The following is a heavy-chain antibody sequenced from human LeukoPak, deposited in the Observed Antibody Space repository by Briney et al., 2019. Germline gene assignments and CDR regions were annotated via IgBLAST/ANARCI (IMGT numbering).Heavy chain of an antibody. CDR3: ASLGWFGSFGGY. D-gene: IGHD3-10*01. Sequence: GASVKVSCKASGYTFTSYGISWVRQAPGQGLEWMGWMNPNSGNTGYAQKFQGRVTMTRNTSISTAYMELSSLRSEDTAVYYCASLGWFGSFGGYWGQGTLVTVSS. CDR1: GYTFTSYG. J-gene: IGHJ4*02. V-gene: IGHV1-8*02. CDR2: MNPNSGNT.